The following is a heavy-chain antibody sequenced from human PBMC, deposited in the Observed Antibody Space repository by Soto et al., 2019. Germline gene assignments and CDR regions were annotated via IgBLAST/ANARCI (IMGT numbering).Heavy chain of an antibody. CDR1: GGSITSGDYY. Sequence: LSLTCTVSGGSITSGDYYWSWIRQPPGKGLEWIGYIYYSGSTYYNSSLKSRVAISVDTSKNQFSLKLNSVTAADTAVYYCARLGWGNGDSDYWGQGTLVTVSS. J-gene: IGHJ4*02. CDR2: IYYSGST. V-gene: IGHV4-30-4*01. CDR3: ARLGWGNGDSDY. D-gene: IGHD2-21*01.